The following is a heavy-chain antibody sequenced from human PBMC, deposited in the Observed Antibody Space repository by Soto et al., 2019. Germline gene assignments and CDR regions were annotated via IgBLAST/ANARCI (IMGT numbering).Heavy chain of an antibody. Sequence: PSGTLSLTCRVSGGSLGDYFVSWVRPPPGEGLEWVGYIYYSGSTNYNPALKSRVTISVDTSKNQFSLKLSSVTAADTAVYYCARVRARDFWSGYSAKQKNWFDPWGQGTLVTVSS. CDR1: GGSLGDYF. V-gene: IGHV4-59*01. CDR3: ARVRARDFWSGYSAKQKNWFDP. CDR2: IYYSGST. J-gene: IGHJ5*02. D-gene: IGHD3-3*01.